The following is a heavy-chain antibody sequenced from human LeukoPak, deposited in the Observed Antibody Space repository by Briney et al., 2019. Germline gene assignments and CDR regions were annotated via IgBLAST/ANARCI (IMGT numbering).Heavy chain of an antibody. Sequence: SETLSLTCTVSGGSISSYYWSWIRQPAGKGLEWIGRIYTSGSTNYNPSLKSRVTMSVGTSKNQFSLKLSSVTAADTAVYYCARHDCSSTSCYTGGGFDPWGQGTLVTVSS. V-gene: IGHV4-4*07. J-gene: IGHJ5*02. D-gene: IGHD2-2*02. CDR1: GGSISSYY. CDR2: IYTSGST. CDR3: ARHDCSSTSCYTGGGFDP.